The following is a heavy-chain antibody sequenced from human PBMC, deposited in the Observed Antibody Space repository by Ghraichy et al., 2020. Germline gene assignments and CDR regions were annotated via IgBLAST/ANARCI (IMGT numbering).Heavy chain of an antibody. CDR3: TRLVEGGYYSFDS. Sequence: GESLNTSCAASGFTFSDSPVHWVRQASGKGLEWVGRIRSSANNYATAYAAWVKGRFTISRDDARNTAYLQMNSLKTEDTAVYYCTRLVEGGYYSFDSWGQGTMVSASS. CDR1: GFTFSDSP. V-gene: IGHV3-73*01. J-gene: IGHJ3*02. CDR2: IRSSANNYAT. D-gene: IGHD3-10*01.